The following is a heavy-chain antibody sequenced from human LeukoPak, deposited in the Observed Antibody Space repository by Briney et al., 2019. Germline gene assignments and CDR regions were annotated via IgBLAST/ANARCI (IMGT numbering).Heavy chain of an antibody. D-gene: IGHD6-13*01. CDR1: GGSFSGYY. V-gene: IGHV4-34*01. CDR3: ARGRGSSSSFSYYGMDV. J-gene: IGHJ6*02. Sequence: SETLSLTCAVYGGSFSGYYWSWIRQPPGKGLEWIGEINHSGSTNYNPSLKSRVTISVDTSKNQFSLKLSSVTAADTAVYYCARGRGSSSSFSYYGMDVWGRGTTVTVSS. CDR2: INHSGST.